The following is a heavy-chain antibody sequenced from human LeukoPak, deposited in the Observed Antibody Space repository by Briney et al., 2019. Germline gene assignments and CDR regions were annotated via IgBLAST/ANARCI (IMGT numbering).Heavy chain of an antibody. J-gene: IGHJ4*02. Sequence: PGGSLTLSSTVSGFTFSSYWMTWVRQVPGKGRQWVANINQDGREKYYMDSMKGRLNISRDNTENSVFLQLTSLRPEDTGIYFCAKGRDYGDFWGQGTLVAVSS. CDR1: GFTFSSYW. V-gene: IGHV3-7*01. CDR3: AKGRDYGDF. CDR2: INQDGREK.